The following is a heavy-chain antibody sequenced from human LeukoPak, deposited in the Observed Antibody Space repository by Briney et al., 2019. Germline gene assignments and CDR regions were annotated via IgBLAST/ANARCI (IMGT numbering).Heavy chain of an antibody. V-gene: IGHV4-59*12. CDR2: IYYSGST. J-gene: IGHJ4*02. D-gene: IGHD3-10*01. Sequence: NPSETLSLTCTVSGGSISSYYWSWIWQPPGKGLEWIGYIYYSGSTNYNPSLKSRVTISVDTSKNQFSLKLSSVTAADTAVYYCARPRYGSGSYYEWGQGTLVTVSS. CDR1: GGSISSYY. CDR3: ARPRYGSGSYYE.